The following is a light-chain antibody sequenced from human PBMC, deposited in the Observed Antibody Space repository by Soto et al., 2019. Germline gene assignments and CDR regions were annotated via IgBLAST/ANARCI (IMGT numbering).Light chain of an antibody. CDR2: AAS. Sequence: EIVLTQSPATLSLSPGERATLSCRASQSLITRYLAWYQQKPGQAPRLVIYAASTRAAGIPDRFSGSGSGTDFTLTVSRLEPEDFAVYCCQQYGRSPWTFGQGTKV. CDR1: QSLITRY. CDR3: QQYGRSPWT. V-gene: IGKV3-20*01. J-gene: IGKJ1*01.